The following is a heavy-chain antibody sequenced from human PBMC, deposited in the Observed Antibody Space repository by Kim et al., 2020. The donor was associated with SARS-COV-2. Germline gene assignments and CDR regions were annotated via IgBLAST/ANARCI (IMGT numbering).Heavy chain of an antibody. CDR3: ARRGTSWYSQIDY. Sequence: ADSVKGRFTISRDNAGNSLYLQMNTLSAEDTAVYYWARRGTSWYSQIDYWGQGTLVTVSS. D-gene: IGHD6-13*01. V-gene: IGHV3-11*03. J-gene: IGHJ4*02.